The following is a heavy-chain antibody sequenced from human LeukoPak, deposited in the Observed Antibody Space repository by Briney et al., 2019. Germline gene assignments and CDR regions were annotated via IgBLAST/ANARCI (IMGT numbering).Heavy chain of an antibody. D-gene: IGHD5-24*01. CDR2: ISSNGGST. V-gene: IGHV3-64*01. CDR3: ARPRDGYNSMDY. Sequence: GGSLRLSCAASGFTFDDYGMSWVRQAPGKGLEYVSAISSNGGSTYYANSVKGRFTISRDNSKNTLYLQMGSLRAEDMAVYYCARPRDGYNSMDYWGQGTLVTVSS. J-gene: IGHJ4*02. CDR1: GFTFDDYG.